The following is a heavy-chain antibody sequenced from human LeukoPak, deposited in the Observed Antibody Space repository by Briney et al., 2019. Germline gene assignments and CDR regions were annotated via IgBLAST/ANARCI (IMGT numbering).Heavy chain of an antibody. D-gene: IGHD6-19*01. CDR2: INPNSGGT. CDR1: GYTFTGYY. CDR3: ARSIPGIAVAGTDLVDY. V-gene: IGHV1-2*02. Sequence: ASVKVSCKASGYTFTGYYMHWVRQAPGQGLEWMGWINPNSGGTNYAQKFQGRVTMTRDTSISTAYMELSRLRSDDTAVYYCARSIPGIAVAGTDLVDYWGQGTLVTVSS. J-gene: IGHJ4*02.